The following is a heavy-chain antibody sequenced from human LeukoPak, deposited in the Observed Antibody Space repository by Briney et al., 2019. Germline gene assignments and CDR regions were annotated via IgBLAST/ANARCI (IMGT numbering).Heavy chain of an antibody. V-gene: IGHV3-48*01. J-gene: IGHJ3*01. Sequence: GGSLRLSCAGSGFTLSSYSMNWVRQAPGEGLEWISYISKNGGIIYYADSVKGRFTVSRDRASDSVYLQMNSPRVEDTAVYYYALGYCSGGRCYHDAFDLWGQGTAVAVSS. CDR1: GFTLSSYS. D-gene: IGHD2-15*01. CDR2: ISKNGGII. CDR3: ALGYCSGGRCYHDAFDL.